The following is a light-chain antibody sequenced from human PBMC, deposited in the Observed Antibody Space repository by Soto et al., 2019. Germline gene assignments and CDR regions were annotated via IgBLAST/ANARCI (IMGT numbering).Light chain of an antibody. CDR3: QQYGSSPGT. J-gene: IGKJ1*01. Sequence: EIVLTQSLGTLSLSPGERATLSCRASQSVRDSHLAWYQQKPGQAPSLLIYETSSRATGIPDRFRGSGSGTEFALTITRVEPEDVAMYFCQQYGSSPGTFGQGTKVEI. CDR1: QSVRDSH. V-gene: IGKV3-20*01. CDR2: ETS.